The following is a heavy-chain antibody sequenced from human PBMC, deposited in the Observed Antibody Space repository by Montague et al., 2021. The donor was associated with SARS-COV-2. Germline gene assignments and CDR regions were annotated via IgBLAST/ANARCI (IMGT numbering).Heavy chain of an antibody. Sequence: SETLSLTCTVSGYSISSGYYWGWIRQPPGKGLEWIGSIYHSGSTYYNPSLKSRVAISEDTSKNQFSLKLSSVTAADTAVYYCARDDYTPGDYYYYYGMDVWGQGTTVTVSS. J-gene: IGHJ6*02. D-gene: IGHD4-11*01. V-gene: IGHV4-38-2*02. CDR2: IYHSGST. CDR1: GYSISSGYY. CDR3: ARDDYTPGDYYYYYGMDV.